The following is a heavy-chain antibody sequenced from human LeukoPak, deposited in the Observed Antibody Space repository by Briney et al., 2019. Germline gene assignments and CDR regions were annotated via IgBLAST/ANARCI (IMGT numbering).Heavy chain of an antibody. Sequence: SETLSLTCTVSGGSISSGSYYWSWIRQPAGKGLGWIGRIYTSGSTNYNPSLKSRVTISVDTSKNQFSLKLSSVTAADTAVYYCARAISRYFDWSRNPDAFDIWGQGTMVTVSS. J-gene: IGHJ3*02. D-gene: IGHD3-9*01. CDR3: ARAISRYFDWSRNPDAFDI. V-gene: IGHV4-61*02. CDR1: GGSISSGSYY. CDR2: IYTSGST.